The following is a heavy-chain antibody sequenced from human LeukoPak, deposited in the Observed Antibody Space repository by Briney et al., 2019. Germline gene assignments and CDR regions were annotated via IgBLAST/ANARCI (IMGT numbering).Heavy chain of an antibody. D-gene: IGHD2-15*01. CDR1: GGSISSYY. V-gene: IGHV4-59*08. Sequence: PSETLSLTCTVSGGSISSYYWSWIRQPPGKGLEWIGYIYYSGSTNYNPSLKSRVTISVDTPKNQFSLKLSSVTAADTAVYYCVRGDIKGYFDYWGQGTLVTVSS. CDR3: VRGDIKGYFDY. CDR2: IYYSGST. J-gene: IGHJ4*02.